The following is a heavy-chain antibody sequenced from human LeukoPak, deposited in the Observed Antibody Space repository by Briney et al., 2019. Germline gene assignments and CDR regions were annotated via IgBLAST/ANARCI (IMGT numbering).Heavy chain of an antibody. CDR2: ISSSSSTI. Sequence: GGSLRLSCAASGFTFSSYSMNWVRQAPGKGLEWVSYISSSSSTIYYADSVKGRFTISRDNAKNSLYLQINSLRVEDTSIYYCARGGAARPDYWGQGTLVTVSS. CDR1: GFTFSSYS. CDR3: ARGGAARPDY. V-gene: IGHV3-48*01. D-gene: IGHD6-6*01. J-gene: IGHJ4*02.